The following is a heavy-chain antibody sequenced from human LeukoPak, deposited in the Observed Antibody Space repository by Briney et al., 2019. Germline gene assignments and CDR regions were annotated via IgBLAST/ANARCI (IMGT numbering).Heavy chain of an antibody. V-gene: IGHV3-7*03. CDR1: GFTFSNYW. CDR2: INRDGSER. J-gene: IGHJ6*02. CDR3: ARRNAMDV. Sequence: GGSLRLSCAASGFTFSNYWMTWVRQAPGKGLEWVANINRDGSERYHVDSVKGRFTISRDDAKSSLYLQMNSLRADDTAVYYCARRNAMDVWGQGTTVIVFS.